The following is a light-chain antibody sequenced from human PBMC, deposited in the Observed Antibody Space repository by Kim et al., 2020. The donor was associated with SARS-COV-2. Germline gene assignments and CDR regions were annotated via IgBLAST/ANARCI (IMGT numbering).Light chain of an antibody. CDR1: QSVLYNYKNRNM. Sequence: DIVMTQSPDSLAVSLGERATINCKSSQSVLYNYKNRNMLAWYQQKPGQPPKLLIYWASTRESGVPDRFSGSGSGTDFTLTISSLQAEDVAVYYCQQYSNTPWTFGHGTKVDIK. CDR3: QQYSNTPWT. CDR2: WAS. V-gene: IGKV4-1*01. J-gene: IGKJ1*01.